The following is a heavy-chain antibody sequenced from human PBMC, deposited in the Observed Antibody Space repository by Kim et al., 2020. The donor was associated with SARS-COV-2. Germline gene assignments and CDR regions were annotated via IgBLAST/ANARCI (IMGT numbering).Heavy chain of an antibody. D-gene: IGHD2-2*01. CDR1: GGTFSSYA. CDR2: IIPIFGTA. Sequence: SVKVSCKASGGTFSSYAISWVRQAPGQGLEWMGGIIPIFGTANYAQKFQGRVTITADESTSTAYMELSSLRSEDTAVYYCARAYCSSTSCYAPDYYYGMDVWGQGTTVTVSS. J-gene: IGHJ6*02. CDR3: ARAYCSSTSCYAPDYYYGMDV. V-gene: IGHV1-69*13.